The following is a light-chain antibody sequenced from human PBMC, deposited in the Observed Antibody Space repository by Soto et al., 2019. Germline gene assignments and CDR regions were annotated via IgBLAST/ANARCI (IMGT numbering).Light chain of an antibody. CDR1: QSVLYSSNNKNY. Sequence: DIVMTQSPDSLAVSLGERATINCKSSQSVLYSSNNKNYLAWYQQKPGQPPKLLIYWASTRESGVPDRFSGSGSGTDFTLTISSLQAEDGAVYYCQQYCSTPTFVQGNKVEIK. J-gene: IGKJ1*01. V-gene: IGKV4-1*01. CDR2: WAS. CDR3: QQYCSTPT.